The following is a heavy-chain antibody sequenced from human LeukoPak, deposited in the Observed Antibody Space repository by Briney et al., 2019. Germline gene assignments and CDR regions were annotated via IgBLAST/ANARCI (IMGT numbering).Heavy chain of an antibody. J-gene: IGHJ3*02. CDR3: ARGGEDGYNYHPFDI. D-gene: IGHD5-24*01. CDR2: INAGNGNT. CDR1: GYTFTSYA. Sequence: ASVKVSCKASGYTFTSYAIHWVRQAPGQRLEWMGWINAGNGNTKYLQKFQGRVTFTRDTAASTAYMELSGLRSEDTAVYYCARGGEDGYNYHPFDIWGQGTMVTVSS. V-gene: IGHV1-3*01.